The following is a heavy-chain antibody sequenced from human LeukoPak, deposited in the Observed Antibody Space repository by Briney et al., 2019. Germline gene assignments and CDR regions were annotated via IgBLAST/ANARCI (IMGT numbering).Heavy chain of an antibody. Sequence: GGSLRLSCAASDFTVSSNYMSWVRQAPGKGLEWVSVIYSGDITHYADSVKGRFTISRDNSKNTLYLQMDSLRAEDTAVYYCAKGRGSSYYFDYWGQGTLVTVSS. CDR2: IYSGDIT. J-gene: IGHJ4*02. D-gene: IGHD2-15*01. CDR3: AKGRGSSYYFDY. V-gene: IGHV3-53*01. CDR1: DFTVSSNY.